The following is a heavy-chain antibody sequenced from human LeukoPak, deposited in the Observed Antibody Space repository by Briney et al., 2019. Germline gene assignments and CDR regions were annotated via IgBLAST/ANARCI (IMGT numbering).Heavy chain of an antibody. CDR3: AKDQAPYYYDSSLDYFDY. CDR1: GFTFSSYA. V-gene: IGHV3-23*01. J-gene: IGHJ4*02. CDR2: ISGSGGST. D-gene: IGHD3-22*01. Sequence: GGSLRLSCAASGFTFSSYAMSWVRHAPGKGLEWVSAISGSGGSTYYADSVKGRFTISRDNSKNTLYLQMNSLRAEDTAVYYRAKDQAPYYYDSSLDYFDYWGQGTLVTVSS.